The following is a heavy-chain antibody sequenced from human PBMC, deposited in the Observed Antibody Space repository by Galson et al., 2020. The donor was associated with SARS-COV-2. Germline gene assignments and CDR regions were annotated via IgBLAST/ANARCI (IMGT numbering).Heavy chain of an antibody. J-gene: IGHJ5*02. CDR3: ATVRSYYEPNWFDP. Sequence: ASVKVSCKVSGYTLTELSMHWVRQAPGKGLEWMGGFDPEDGETIYAQKFQGRVTMTEDTSTDTAYMELSSLRSEDTAVYYCATVRSYYEPNWFDPWGQGTLVTDSS. V-gene: IGHV1-24*01. CDR2: FDPEDGET. CDR1: GYTLTELS. D-gene: IGHD3-22*01.